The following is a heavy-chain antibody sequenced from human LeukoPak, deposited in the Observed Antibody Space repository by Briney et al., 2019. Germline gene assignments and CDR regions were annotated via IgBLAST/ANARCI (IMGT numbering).Heavy chain of an antibody. Sequence: GGSLRLSCAASGFTVSTNYMSWVRQAPGKGLEWVSSIGGSGGSAHYTDSVKGRFTISRDNSKDTLFLQMNSLRAEDTAVYYCAKRLRTGYNYGYPDYWGQGTLVTVSS. CDR1: GFTVSTNY. CDR3: AKRLRTGYNYGYPDY. CDR2: IGGSGGSA. D-gene: IGHD5-18*01. V-gene: IGHV3-23*01. J-gene: IGHJ4*02.